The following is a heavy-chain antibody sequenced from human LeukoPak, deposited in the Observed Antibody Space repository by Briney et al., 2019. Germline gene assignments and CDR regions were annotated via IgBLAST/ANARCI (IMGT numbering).Heavy chain of an antibody. CDR2: IYYSGTT. D-gene: IGHD4-23*01. CDR1: GGSISSSSYY. CDR3: ASGPGGSALFN. J-gene: IGHJ4*02. Sequence: SETLSLTCTVSGGSISSSSYYWAWIRQPPGKGLEWVGSIYYSGTTYYNPSLKSRVTISVDTSKNQFSLKLTSVTAADTAVYYCASGPGGSALFNWGQGTLVTVSP. V-gene: IGHV4-39*07.